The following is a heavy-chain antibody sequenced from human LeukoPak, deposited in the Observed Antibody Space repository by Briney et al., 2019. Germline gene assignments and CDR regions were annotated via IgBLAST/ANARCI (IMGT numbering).Heavy chain of an antibody. CDR2: IKYDGSEK. CDR1: GFTFTTYG. D-gene: IGHD3-22*01. CDR3: ATYSSLNAREFQH. Sequence: GGSLRLSCLASGFTFTTYGIHWVRQAPGKGLEWVANIKYDGSEKYYVDSVKGRFTISRDNGKNSLYVQMNSLSVEDTAVYYCATYSSLNAREFQHWGQGTLVTVSS. J-gene: IGHJ1*01. V-gene: IGHV3-7*01.